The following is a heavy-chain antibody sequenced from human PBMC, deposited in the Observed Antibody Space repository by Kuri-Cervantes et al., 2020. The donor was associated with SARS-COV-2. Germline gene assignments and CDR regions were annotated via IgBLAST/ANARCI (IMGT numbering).Heavy chain of an antibody. D-gene: IGHD2-2*02. CDR2: INWNGGST. CDR1: DFTFDNYD. J-gene: IGHJ1*01. CDR3: ATEIGYCSSTSCYKYFQP. V-gene: IGHV3-20*03. Sequence: SLKISYASSDFTFDNYDMNLVRQAPGRGLEWVTGINWNGGSTYDEDSVKRRFTICRTNTRNVLYLQMNSMRAEDTALYYWATEIGYCSSTSCYKYFQPWGQGTLVTVSS.